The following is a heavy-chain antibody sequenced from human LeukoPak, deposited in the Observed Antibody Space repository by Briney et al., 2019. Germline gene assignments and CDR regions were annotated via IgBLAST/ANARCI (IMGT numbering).Heavy chain of an antibody. V-gene: IGHV4-59*01. Sequence: NPSETLSLTCTVSGGSISSYYWSWIRQPPGKGLEWIGYIYYSGSTNYNPSLKSRVTISVDTSKNQFSLKLSSVTAADTAVYYCARSPLVVVTAMGDWYFDLWGRGTLVTVSS. CDR1: GGSISSYY. CDR2: IYYSGST. J-gene: IGHJ2*01. CDR3: ARSPLVVVTAMGDWYFDL. D-gene: IGHD2-21*02.